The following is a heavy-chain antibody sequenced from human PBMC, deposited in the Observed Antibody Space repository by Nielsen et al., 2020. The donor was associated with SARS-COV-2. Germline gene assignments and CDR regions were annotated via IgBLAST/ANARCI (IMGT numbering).Heavy chain of an antibody. D-gene: IGHD3-9*01. Sequence: KVSCKGSGYSFTSYWIGWVRQMPGKGLEWMGIIYPGDSDTRYSPSFQGQVTISADKSISTAYLQWSSLKASDTAMYYCARRGTGSQPSYYYYYYMDVWGKGTTVTVSS. CDR2: IYPGDSDT. CDR1: GYSFTSYW. V-gene: IGHV5-51*01. J-gene: IGHJ6*03. CDR3: ARRGTGSQPSYYYYYYMDV.